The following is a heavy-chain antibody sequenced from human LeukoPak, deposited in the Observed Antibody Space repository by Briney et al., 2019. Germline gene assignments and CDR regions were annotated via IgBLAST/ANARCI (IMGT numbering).Heavy chain of an antibody. CDR1: GGTFSSYA. CDR3: ARVSYYGSGSYYNEDY. J-gene: IGHJ4*02. CDR2: IIPIFGTA. D-gene: IGHD3-10*01. Sequence: SVKVSCKASGGTFSSYAISWVRQAPGQGLEWMGGIIPIFGTANYAQKFQGRVTVTADKSTSTAYMELSSLRSEDTAVYYCARVSYYGSGSYYNEDYWGQGTLVTVSS. V-gene: IGHV1-69*06.